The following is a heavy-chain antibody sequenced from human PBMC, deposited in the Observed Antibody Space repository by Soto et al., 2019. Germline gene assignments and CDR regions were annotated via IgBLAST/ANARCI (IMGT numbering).Heavy chain of an antibody. V-gene: IGHV4-38-2*01. CDR3: ATDSGSGYDAFDI. D-gene: IGHD3-22*01. CDR1: GYSISSSYY. CDR2: IYYSGST. Sequence: SETLSLTCAVSGYSISSSYYWGWIRQPPGKGLEWIGSIYYSGSTYYNPSLKSRVTISVDTSKNQFSLKLSSVTAADTAVYYCATDSGSGYDAFDIWGQGTMVTVSS. J-gene: IGHJ3*02.